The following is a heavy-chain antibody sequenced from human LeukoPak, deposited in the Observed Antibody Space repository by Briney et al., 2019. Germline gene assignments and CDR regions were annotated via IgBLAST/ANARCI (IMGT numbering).Heavy chain of an antibody. CDR1: GYTFTSYD. Sequence: ASVKVSCKASGYTFTSYDINWVRQATGQGLEWMGWMNPNSGNTGYAQKFQGRVTMTRNTSISTAYMELSSLRSEDTAVYYCAREREYAVVVPAASYYYYYMDVWGKGTTVTVSS. CDR2: MNPNSGNT. D-gene: IGHD2-2*01. CDR3: AREREYAVVVPAASYYYYYMDV. V-gene: IGHV1-8*01. J-gene: IGHJ6*03.